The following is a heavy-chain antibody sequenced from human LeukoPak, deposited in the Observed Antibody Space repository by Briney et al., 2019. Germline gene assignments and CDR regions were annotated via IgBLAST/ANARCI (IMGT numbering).Heavy chain of an antibody. J-gene: IGHJ5*02. CDR1: GGSFSGYY. CDR3: ASHFKYCSSTSCYPLGWFDP. CDR2: IYYSGST. V-gene: IGHV4-39*01. D-gene: IGHD2-2*01. Sequence: PSETLSLTCAVYGGSFSGYYWGWIRQPPGKGLEWIGSIYYSGSTYYNPSLKSRVTISVDTSKNQFSLKLSSVTAADTAVYYCASHFKYCSSTSCYPLGWFDPWGQGTLVTVSS.